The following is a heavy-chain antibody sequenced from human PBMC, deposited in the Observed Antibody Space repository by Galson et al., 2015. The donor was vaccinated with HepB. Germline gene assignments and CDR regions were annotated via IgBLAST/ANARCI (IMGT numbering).Heavy chain of an antibody. V-gene: IGHV1-8*02. D-gene: IGHD2-2*01. CDR2: MNPNSGNT. J-gene: IGHJ4*02. CDR3: AGRRVGSTSERGIDY. CDR1: GGTFSSYA. Sequence: QSGAEVKEPGASVKVSCKASGGTFSSYAISWVRQATGQGLEWMGWMNPNSGNTGYAQKFQGRVTMTRNTSTSTAYMEMSSLRSEDTALYCGAGRRVGSTSERGIDYWGQGTLVTVSS.